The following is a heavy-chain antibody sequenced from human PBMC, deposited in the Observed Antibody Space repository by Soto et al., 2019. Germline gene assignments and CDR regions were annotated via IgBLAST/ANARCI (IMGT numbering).Heavy chain of an antibody. CDR1: GFTFSSYG. CDR3: ARDRGPFNWNYCPHYYYGMDV. J-gene: IGHJ6*02. Sequence: QVQLVESGGGVVQPGRSLRLYCAASGFTFSSYGMHWVRQAPGKGLEWGTVIWYDGSNKYYADSVKGRFTISRDNSKNTLYLQMNSLRAEDTAVYYCARDRGPFNWNYCPHYYYGMDVWGQGTTVTVSS. V-gene: IGHV3-33*01. D-gene: IGHD1-7*01. CDR2: IWYDGSNK.